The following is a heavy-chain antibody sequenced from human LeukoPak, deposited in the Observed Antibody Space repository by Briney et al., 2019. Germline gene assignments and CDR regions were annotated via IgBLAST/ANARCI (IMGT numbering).Heavy chain of an antibody. CDR1: GDSISSHY. D-gene: IGHD7-27*01. CDR2: MYYSGIT. Sequence: PSETLSLTCTVSGDSISSHYWSWIRQPPGKALEWIGYMYYSGITNYNPSLKSRVTISVDTSKNQFSLKVYSLTAADTAVYFCARAGTGDRSAVFDYWGQEILVTVSS. J-gene: IGHJ4*02. CDR3: ARAGTGDRSAVFDY. V-gene: IGHV4-59*11.